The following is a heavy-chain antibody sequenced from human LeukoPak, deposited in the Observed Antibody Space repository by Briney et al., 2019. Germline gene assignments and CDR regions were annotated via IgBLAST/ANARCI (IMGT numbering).Heavy chain of an antibody. Sequence: GASVKVSCKASGGTFSSYAISWVRQAPGQGLEWMGGIIPIFGTANYAQKFQGRVTITADESTSTAYMELSSLRSEDTAVYYCATDTYNWNYVYFDYWGQGTLVTVSS. CDR1: GGTFSSYA. J-gene: IGHJ4*02. CDR3: ATDTYNWNYVYFDY. D-gene: IGHD1-7*01. V-gene: IGHV1-69*13. CDR2: IIPIFGTA.